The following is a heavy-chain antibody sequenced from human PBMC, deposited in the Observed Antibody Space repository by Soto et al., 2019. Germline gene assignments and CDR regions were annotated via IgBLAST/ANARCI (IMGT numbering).Heavy chain of an antibody. V-gene: IGHV3-64*01. J-gene: IGHJ5*02. D-gene: IGHD3-3*01. Sequence: GGSLRLSCAASGLTFSSYAMHWVRQAPGKGLEYVSAISSNGGSTYYANSVKGRFTISRDNSKNTLYLQMGSLRAEDMAVYYCARSYYDFWSGYYLNWFDPWGQGTLVTVSS. CDR1: GLTFSSYA. CDR3: ARSYYDFWSGYYLNWFDP. CDR2: ISSNGGST.